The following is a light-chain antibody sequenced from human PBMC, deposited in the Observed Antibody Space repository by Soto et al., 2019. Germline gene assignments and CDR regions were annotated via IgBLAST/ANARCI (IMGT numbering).Light chain of an antibody. Sequence: SYELTQPPSVSVSPGQTASITCSGDKLGNKYACWYQQKPGPSPVLLIYQDDKRPSGIPERFSGSNSGNTATLTISGTQAMDEADYYCQAWDSSTVIFGGGTKLTVL. V-gene: IGLV3-1*01. CDR2: QDD. CDR3: QAWDSSTVI. J-gene: IGLJ2*01. CDR1: KLGNKY.